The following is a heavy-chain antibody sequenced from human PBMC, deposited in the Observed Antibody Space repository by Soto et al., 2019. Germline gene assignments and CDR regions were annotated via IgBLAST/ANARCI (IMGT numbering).Heavy chain of an antibody. J-gene: IGHJ6*02. V-gene: IGHV3-23*01. CDR2: IRDTGGTT. CDR3: AYHRGSGSPLCYDMEV. D-gene: IGHD3-10*01. Sequence: EVQLLEYGGALVQPGGSLRLSCTASGFTFFNHAISWFRQAQGMGLGRVADIRDTGGTTFYAPSVYGGLTVSRDDSKSAVYLQMNRLGAEDSAVYYCAYHRGSGSPLCYDMEVCGLGTRVCVS. CDR1: GFTFFNHA.